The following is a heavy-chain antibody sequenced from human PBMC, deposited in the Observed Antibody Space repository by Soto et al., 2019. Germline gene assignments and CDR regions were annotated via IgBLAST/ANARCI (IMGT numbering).Heavy chain of an antibody. CDR1: GFTFDDYT. Sequence: DVQLVESGGVVVQPGGSLRLSCAASGFTFDDYTMHWVRQAPGKGLEWVSLISWDGGSTYYADSVKGRFTISRDNSKNSLYLQMNSLRTEDTALYYCAKDVEDSSGYYGSYYFDYWGQGTLVTVSS. J-gene: IGHJ4*02. CDR2: ISWDGGST. V-gene: IGHV3-43*01. CDR3: AKDVEDSSGYYGSYYFDY. D-gene: IGHD3-22*01.